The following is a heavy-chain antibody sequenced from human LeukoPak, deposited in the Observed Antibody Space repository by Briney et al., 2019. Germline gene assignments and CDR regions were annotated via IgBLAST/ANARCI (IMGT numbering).Heavy chain of an antibody. CDR2: ISGGSANT. D-gene: IGHD6-19*01. CDR3: AKVMAVEGDSRTLDY. Sequence: GGSVPHFCSASGFTFRSYVMSWVRQAPGKGLEWVSSISGGSANTYYADSVNGRFTISRDSSKNTLFLEMNSLRADDTAVYYCAKVMAVEGDSRTLDYWGQGTLVTVSS. V-gene: IGHV3-23*01. J-gene: IGHJ4*02. CDR1: GFTFRSYV.